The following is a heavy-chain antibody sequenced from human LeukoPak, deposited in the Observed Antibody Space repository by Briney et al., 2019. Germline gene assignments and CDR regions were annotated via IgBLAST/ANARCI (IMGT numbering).Heavy chain of an antibody. J-gene: IGHJ4*02. D-gene: IGHD3-3*01. CDR2: IYYSGST. CDR1: GGSIGSSSYY. CDR3: ARGRRDCSSTSCYKYDDFWSGYYGAYFDY. V-gene: IGHV4-39*01. Sequence: SETLSLTCTVSGGSIGSSSYYWGWIRRPPGKGLEWIGSIYYSGSTYYNPSLKSRVTISVDTSKNQFSLKLSSVTAADTAVYYCARGRRDCSSTSCYKYDDFWSGYYGAYFDYWGQGTLVTVSS.